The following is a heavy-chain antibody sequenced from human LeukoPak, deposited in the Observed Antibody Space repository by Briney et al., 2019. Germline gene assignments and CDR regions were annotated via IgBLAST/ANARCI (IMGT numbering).Heavy chain of an antibody. CDR3: VRDAS. CDR2: IYSGGGT. J-gene: IGHJ4*02. Sequence: PGGSLRLSCAVSGVTVSSNHMSWVRQAPGKGLGWVSAIYSGGGTYYADSVKGRITLSRNISKNTLYLQMNSLRAEDTAVYYCVRDASWGQGPLVTVS. CDR1: GVTVSSNH. V-gene: IGHV3-66*01.